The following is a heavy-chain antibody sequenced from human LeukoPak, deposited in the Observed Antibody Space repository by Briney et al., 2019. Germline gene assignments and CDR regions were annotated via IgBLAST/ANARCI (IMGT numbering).Heavy chain of an antibody. CDR1: GFTFGTFW. Sequence: PGGSLRPSCEASGFTFGTFWMSWVRQAPGKGLEWVAFMTYDGSKRPYADSVKGRFTISRDNSKNTLYLQMDGLRPEDTAVYYCAKNRRIFGRTLQRHYMDVWGKGTTVAVSS. J-gene: IGHJ6*03. D-gene: IGHD3-3*01. V-gene: IGHV3-30*02. CDR3: AKNRRIFGRTLQRHYMDV. CDR2: MTYDGSKR.